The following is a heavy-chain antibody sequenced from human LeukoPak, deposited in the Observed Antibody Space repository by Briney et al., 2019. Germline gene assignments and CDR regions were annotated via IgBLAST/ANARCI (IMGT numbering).Heavy chain of an antibody. Sequence: GASVKVSCKASGGTFSSYAISWVRQAPGQGLEWMGGIIPIFGTANYAQEFQGRVTITADESTSTAYMELSSLRSEDTAVYYCARAAQYYYGSGSPDYYYYGMDVWGQGTTVTVSS. CDR1: GGTFSSYA. J-gene: IGHJ6*02. D-gene: IGHD3-10*01. CDR3: ARAAQYYYGSGSPDYYYYGMDV. CDR2: IIPIFGTA. V-gene: IGHV1-69*13.